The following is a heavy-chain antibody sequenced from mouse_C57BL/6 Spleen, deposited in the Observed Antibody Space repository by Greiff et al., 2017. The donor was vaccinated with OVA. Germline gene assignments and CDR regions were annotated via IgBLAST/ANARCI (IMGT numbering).Heavy chain of an antibody. Sequence: QVQLQQPGAELVKPGASVKMSCKASGYTFTSYWITWVKQRPGQGLEWVGDIYPGSGSTNYNEKFKSKATLTVDTSSSTAYMQLSSLTSEDSAVYYGARELLPLYYAMDYWGQGTSVTVSS. CDR2: IYPGSGST. CDR3: ARELLPLYYAMDY. V-gene: IGHV1-55*01. CDR1: GYTFTSYW. J-gene: IGHJ4*01. D-gene: IGHD2-12*01.